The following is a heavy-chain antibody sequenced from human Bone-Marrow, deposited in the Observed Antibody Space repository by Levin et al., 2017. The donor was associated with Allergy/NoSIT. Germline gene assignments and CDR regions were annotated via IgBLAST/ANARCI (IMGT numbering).Heavy chain of an antibody. CDR3: VNRRYGSRGYFES. V-gene: IGHV3-23*01. CDR1: GFTFSGHS. D-gene: IGHD4-17*01. Sequence: GGSLRLSCAASGFTFSGHSMTWVRQAPGKGLEWVSAITGSGDATDYADSVMGRFTISRDNSKNTLYLQMNPLRAEDTAASYCVNRRYGSRGYFESWGQGTLVTVSS. J-gene: IGHJ4*02. CDR2: ITGSGDAT.